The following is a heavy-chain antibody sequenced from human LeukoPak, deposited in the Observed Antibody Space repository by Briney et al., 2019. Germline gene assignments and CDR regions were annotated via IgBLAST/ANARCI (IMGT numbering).Heavy chain of an antibody. CDR2: NYSGGSP. V-gene: IGHV3-53*01. J-gene: IGHJ4*02. CDR3: ASKGGKYCSGGSCYSQ. Sequence: GGSLRLSCSASGFTVSSNYMSWVRQAPGKGVEWVSRNYSGGSPYYADSVKGRSNISRDKSKNTLYLQMNRLRAEDTAVYYCASKGGKYCSGGSCYSQWGQGTLVTVSS. CDR1: GFTVSSNY. D-gene: IGHD2-15*01.